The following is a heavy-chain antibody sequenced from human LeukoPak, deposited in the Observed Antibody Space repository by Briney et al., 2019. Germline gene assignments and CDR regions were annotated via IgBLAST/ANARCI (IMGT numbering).Heavy chain of an antibody. Sequence: SETLSLTCAVYGGSFSGYYWSWIRQPPGKGLEWIGEINHSGSTNYNPSLKSRVTISVDTSKNQFSLKLSSVTAADTAVYYCARGTNTYSSGWYSYFDYWGQGTLVTVPS. D-gene: IGHD6-19*01. V-gene: IGHV4-34*01. CDR2: INHSGST. CDR1: GGSFSGYY. J-gene: IGHJ4*02. CDR3: ARGTNTYSSGWYSYFDY.